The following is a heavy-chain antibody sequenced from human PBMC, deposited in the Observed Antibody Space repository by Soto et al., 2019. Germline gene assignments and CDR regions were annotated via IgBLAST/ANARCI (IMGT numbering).Heavy chain of an antibody. V-gene: IGHV1-69*13. CDR3: ASVPGIAAALDWFDP. Sequence: SVKVSCKASGGTFSSYAISWVRQAPGQGLEWMGGIIPIFGTANYAQKFQGRVTITADESTSTAYMELSSLRSEDTAVYYCASVPGIAAALDWFDPWGQGTLVTVSS. CDR2: IIPIFGTA. D-gene: IGHD6-13*01. CDR1: GGTFSSYA. J-gene: IGHJ5*02.